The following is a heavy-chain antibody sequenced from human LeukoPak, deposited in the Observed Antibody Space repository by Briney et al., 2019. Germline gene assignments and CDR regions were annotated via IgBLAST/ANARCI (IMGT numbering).Heavy chain of an antibody. V-gene: IGHV6-1*01. CDR3: ARGRYSAFDI. D-gene: IGHD1-26*01. CDR1: GDTFFNNDVA. CDR2: TYYRSKWYY. J-gene: IGHJ3*02. Sequence: SQTLSLTCVISGDTFFNNDVAWKWIRQSPSSGLEWLGRTYYRSKWYYEYALSVKSRITITPDTSKNQFSLHLNSLTPEDTAVYYCARGRYSAFDIWGRGTMVTVSS.